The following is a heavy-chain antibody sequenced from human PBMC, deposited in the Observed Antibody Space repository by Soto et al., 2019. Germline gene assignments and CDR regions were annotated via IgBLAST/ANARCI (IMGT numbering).Heavy chain of an antibody. D-gene: IGHD3-22*01. CDR1: GYTFTSYG. J-gene: IGHJ4*02. Sequence: GAAVKVSCKASGYTFTSYGISWVRQAPGQGLEWMGWISAYNGNTNYAQKLQGRVTMTTDTYTSTAYMELRSLRSDDTDVYYCAGGAHYDSSGYGDGLNYWCQGNL. V-gene: IGHV1-18*04. CDR2: ISAYNGNT. CDR3: AGGAHYDSSGYGDGLNY.